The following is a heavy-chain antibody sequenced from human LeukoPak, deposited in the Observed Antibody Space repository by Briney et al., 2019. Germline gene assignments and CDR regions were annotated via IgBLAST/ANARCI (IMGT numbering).Heavy chain of an antibody. J-gene: IGHJ6*02. Sequence: PSETLSLTCAVYGGSFSGYYWSWTRQPPGKGLEWIGEINHSGSTNYNPSLKGRVTISVDTSKNQFSLKLSSVTAADTAVYYCARGVGYCSSTSCYTYYYGMDVWGQGTTVTVSS. CDR1: GGSFSGYY. CDR3: ARGVGYCSSTSCYTYYYGMDV. D-gene: IGHD2-2*01. CDR2: INHSGST. V-gene: IGHV4-34*01.